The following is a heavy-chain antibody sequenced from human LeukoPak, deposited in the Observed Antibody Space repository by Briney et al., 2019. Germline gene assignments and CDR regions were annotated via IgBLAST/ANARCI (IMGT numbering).Heavy chain of an antibody. Sequence: LSETLSLTCTVSGGSISSSSYYWGWIRQPPGKGLEWIGSIYYSGSTYYNPSLKSRVTISGDTSKNQFSLRLSSVTAADTAVYYCARDAPLGYYDNNGYPLWWFDPWGQGTLVTVSS. CDR3: ARDAPLGYYDNNGYPLWWFDP. CDR1: GGSISSSSYY. J-gene: IGHJ5*02. D-gene: IGHD3-22*01. CDR2: IYYSGST. V-gene: IGHV4-39*07.